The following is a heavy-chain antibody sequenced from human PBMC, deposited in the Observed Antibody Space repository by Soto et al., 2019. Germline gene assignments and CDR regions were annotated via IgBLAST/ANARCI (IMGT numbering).Heavy chain of an antibody. CDR1: GFSATTSGVG. D-gene: IGHD6-19*01. Sequence: QITLKESGPPLVKPTQTLTLTCAFSGFSATTSGVGVAWLRQPPGKALEWLAVIYWDVADQYRPSLKTRLTIITATSKRQSVLTLAPISPVNTETTAALGWLVKDYF. J-gene: IGHJ1*01. CDR2: IYWDVAD. CDR3: LGWLVKDYF. V-gene: IGHV2-5*02.